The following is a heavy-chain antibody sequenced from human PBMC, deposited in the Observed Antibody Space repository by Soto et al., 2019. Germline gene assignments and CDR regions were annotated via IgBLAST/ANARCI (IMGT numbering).Heavy chain of an antibody. D-gene: IGHD7-27*01. V-gene: IGHV3-23*01. J-gene: IGHJ2*01. CDR1: GFTFINYA. Sequence: EVQVLESGGGLVQPGGSLRLSCAGSGFTFINYAMNWVRQAPGKGLEWVSSISGGGDAAFFPDSVRGRFTISRDNSENKVTLQMNSLGVDDTAVYYCARKILGSTTRPNYWYFDLWGRGTLVTVSS. CDR2: ISGGGDAA. CDR3: ARKILGSTTRPNYWYFDL.